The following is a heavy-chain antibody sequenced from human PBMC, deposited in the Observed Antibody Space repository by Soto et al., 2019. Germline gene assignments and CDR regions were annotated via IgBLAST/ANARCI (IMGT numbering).Heavy chain of an antibody. D-gene: IGHD6-13*01. CDR3: ASCSSSWYVWFDP. J-gene: IGHJ5*02. V-gene: IGHV4-4*02. Sequence: KTSETLSLTCAVSGGSISSSNWWSWVRQPPGKGLEWIGEIYHSGSTNYNPSLKSRVTISVDKSKNQFSLKLSSVTAADTAVYYCASCSSSWYVWFDPWGQGTLVTVSS. CDR1: GGSISSSNW. CDR2: IYHSGST.